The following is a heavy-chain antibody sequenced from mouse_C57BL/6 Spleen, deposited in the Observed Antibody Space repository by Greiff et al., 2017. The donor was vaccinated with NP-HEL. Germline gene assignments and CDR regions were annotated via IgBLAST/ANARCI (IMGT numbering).Heavy chain of an antibody. CDR3: ARGGNSFAY. J-gene: IGHJ3*01. Sequence: EVNVVESGGGLVKPGGSLKLSCAASGFTFSSYAMSWVRQTPEKRLEWVATISDGGSYTYYPDNVKGRFTISRDNAKNNLYLQMSHLKSEDTAMYYCARGGNSFAYWGQGTLVTVSA. D-gene: IGHD2-1*01. V-gene: IGHV5-4*03. CDR2: ISDGGSYT. CDR1: GFTFSSYA.